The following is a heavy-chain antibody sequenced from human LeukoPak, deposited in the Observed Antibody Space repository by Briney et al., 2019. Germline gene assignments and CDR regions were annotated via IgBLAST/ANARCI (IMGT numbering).Heavy chain of an antibody. CDR3: AKDQGYSYGHSLDY. CDR1: GFTFSSYG. Sequence: GGSLRLSCAASGFTFSSYGMHWVRQAPGKGLEWVTFIQYDGSNKYYADSVKGRFTISRDNSKNTLYLQMNSLRAEDTAVYYCAKDQGYSYGHSLDYWGQGTLVTVSS. CDR2: IQYDGSNK. D-gene: IGHD5-18*01. V-gene: IGHV3-30*02. J-gene: IGHJ4*02.